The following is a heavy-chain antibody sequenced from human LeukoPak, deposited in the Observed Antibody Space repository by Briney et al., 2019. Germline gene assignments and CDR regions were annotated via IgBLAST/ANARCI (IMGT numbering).Heavy chain of an antibody. D-gene: IGHD2-2*01. CDR1: GGSISSGSYY. CDR2: IYTSGST. V-gene: IGHV4-61*02. Sequence: SETLSLTCTVSGGSISSGSYYWSWIRQPAGKGLEWIGRIYTSGSTNYNPSLKSRVTISVDTSKNQFSLKLSSVTAADTAVYYCARDQVGPWFDPWGQGTLVTVSS. J-gene: IGHJ5*02. CDR3: ARDQVGPWFDP.